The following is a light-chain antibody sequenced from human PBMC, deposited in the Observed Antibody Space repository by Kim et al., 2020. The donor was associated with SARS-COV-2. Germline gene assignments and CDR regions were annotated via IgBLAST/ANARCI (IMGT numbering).Light chain of an antibody. CDR1: QDISSN. Sequence: ASGGDRVTITCRASQDISSNLAWFQQKPGKAPKSLIYAASSLQSGAPSRFSGAGSGTDFTLTISTLQAEDSGTYYCQQYSAYPRTFGQGTKVDIK. CDR3: QQYSAYPRT. J-gene: IGKJ1*01. V-gene: IGKV1-16*01. CDR2: AAS.